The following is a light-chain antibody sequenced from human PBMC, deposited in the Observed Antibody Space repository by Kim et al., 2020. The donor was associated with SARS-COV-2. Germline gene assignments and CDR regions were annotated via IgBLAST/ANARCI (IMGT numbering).Light chain of an antibody. CDR2: DAS. CDR3: QQYKNYFWT. CDR1: QSINSW. J-gene: IGKJ1*01. Sequence: ASVGDRVTITCRASQSINSWLAWYQQKPGKAPQVLIYDASNLESGVPSRFSGSGSGTEFTLTINSLQPDDFGTYYCQQYKNYFWTFGQGTKVDIK. V-gene: IGKV1-5*01.